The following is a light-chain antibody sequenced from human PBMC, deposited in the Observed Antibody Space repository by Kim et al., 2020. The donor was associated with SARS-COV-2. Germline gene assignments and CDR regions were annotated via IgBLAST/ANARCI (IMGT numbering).Light chain of an antibody. V-gene: IGKV3-20*01. Sequence: APGERATLSCRASQSVSSSNLAWYQQKPGQAPRLLIYGASSRATGIPDRFSGSGSGTDFTLTISRLEPEDFAVYYCQQYGSSPLTFGGGTKVEIK. CDR2: GAS. CDR3: QQYGSSPLT. CDR1: QSVSSSN. J-gene: IGKJ4*01.